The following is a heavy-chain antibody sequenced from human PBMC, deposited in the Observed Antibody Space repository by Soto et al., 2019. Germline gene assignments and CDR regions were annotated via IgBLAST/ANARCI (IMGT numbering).Heavy chain of an antibody. D-gene: IGHD3-9*01. Sequence: QITLKESGPTLVKPTQTLTLTCTFSGFSLSTSGVGVGWIRQPPGKALEWLAVIYWDDDKRYSPSLKSRLTLPKDTSKNQLVLTMTNMDPVDTATYYCAHRVDRSYFDYWGQGTLVTVSS. J-gene: IGHJ4*02. CDR2: IYWDDDK. CDR1: GFSLSTSGVG. CDR3: AHRVDRSYFDY. V-gene: IGHV2-5*02.